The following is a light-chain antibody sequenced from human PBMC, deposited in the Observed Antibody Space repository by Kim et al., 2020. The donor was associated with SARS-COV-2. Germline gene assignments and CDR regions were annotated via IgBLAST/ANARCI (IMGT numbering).Light chain of an antibody. J-gene: IGKJ5*01. V-gene: IGKV3-20*01. CDR2: DAS. CDR1: QSLARNA. CDR3: QHYGGSAT. Sequence: LSPGERATRSCRASQSLARNALAWYQQRPGQSPRPLIYDASRRATGIPERFSGSGSGTDFTLTISRLESEDFAVYYCQHYGGSATFGQGTRLEIK.